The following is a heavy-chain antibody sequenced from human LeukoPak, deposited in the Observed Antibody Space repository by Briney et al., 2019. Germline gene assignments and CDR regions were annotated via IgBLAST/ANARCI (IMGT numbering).Heavy chain of an antibody. CDR3: ASLYGPGSYSHSY. CDR1: GYSFSTFW. Sequence: GESLKISCRGSGYSFSTFWIGWVRQMPGKGLEWMGVIYPGDSDTRYSPSFQGLVTISADKSISTAYLQWSSLKASDTAMYYCASLYGPGSYSHSYWGQGTLVTVSS. CDR2: IYPGDSDT. D-gene: IGHD3-10*01. J-gene: IGHJ4*02. V-gene: IGHV5-51*01.